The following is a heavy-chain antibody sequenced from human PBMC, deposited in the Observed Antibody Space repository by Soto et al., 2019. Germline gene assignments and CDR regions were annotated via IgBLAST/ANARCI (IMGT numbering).Heavy chain of an antibody. D-gene: IGHD3-10*01. Sequence: GASVKVSCKASGGTFSIYAISWVRQAPGQGLEWMGGIIPIFGTANYAQKFQGRVTITADESTSTAYMELSSLRSEDTAVYYCARNLVRGVIWYYGMDVWGQGTTVTVSS. V-gene: IGHV1-69*13. CDR3: ARNLVRGVIWYYGMDV. CDR2: IIPIFGTA. J-gene: IGHJ6*02. CDR1: GGTFSIYA.